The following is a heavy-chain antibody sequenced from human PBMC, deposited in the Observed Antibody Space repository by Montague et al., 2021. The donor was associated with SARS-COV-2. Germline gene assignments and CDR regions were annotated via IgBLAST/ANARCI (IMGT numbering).Heavy chain of an antibody. J-gene: IGHJ6*02. V-gene: IGHV4-61*02. CDR1: GGSISSGSYY. CDR3: AVNSNYYYYYGMDV. CDR2: INTSGST. D-gene: IGHD4-11*01. Sequence: TLSLTCTVSGGSISSGSYYWSWIRQPAGKGLEWIGRINTSGSTNYKPSLKSRVTISVDTSKNQFSLKLSSVTAADTAVYYCAVNSNYYYYYGMDVWGQGTTVTVSS.